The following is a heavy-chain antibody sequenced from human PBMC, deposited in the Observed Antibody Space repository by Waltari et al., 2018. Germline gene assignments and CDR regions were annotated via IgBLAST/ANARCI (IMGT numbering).Heavy chain of an antibody. D-gene: IGHD6-19*01. CDR2: ISASRAAI. J-gene: IGHJ4*02. V-gene: IGHV3-48*01. Sequence: EVQLVESGGGLVQPGGSVSLSCLGSGFTFGVFSMHWIRQAPGKGLEWVAYISASRAAIYYAESVKGRFTISRDNAKNSLFLQMTNLGVEDTAVYYCATEPAPGAGINYWGQGILVTVSS. CDR1: GFTFGVFS. CDR3: ATEPAPGAGINY.